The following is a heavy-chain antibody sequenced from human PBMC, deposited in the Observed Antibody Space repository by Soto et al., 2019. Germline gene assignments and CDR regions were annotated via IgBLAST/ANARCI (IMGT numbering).Heavy chain of an antibody. J-gene: IGHJ4*02. Sequence: HSESTDIARAACRDTINSRMYYWGWIRQPPGKGLEWIGSIYYSGSTYYNPSLKSRVTISVDTSKNQFSLKLSSVTAADTAVYYCARVPDYWGQGILVTVS. D-gene: IGHD2-2*01. CDR3: ARVPDY. V-gene: IGHV4-39*07. CDR1: RDTINSRMYY. CDR2: IYYSGST.